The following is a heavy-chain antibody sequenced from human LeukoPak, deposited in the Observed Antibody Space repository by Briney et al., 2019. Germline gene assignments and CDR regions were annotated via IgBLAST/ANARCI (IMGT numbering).Heavy chain of an antibody. V-gene: IGHV4-34*01. D-gene: IGHD2-2*01. J-gene: IGHJ5*02. CDR3: ARGRVIPAASYRFREKANWFDP. CDR1: GGSFSDYS. Sequence: SETLSLTCAVYGGSFSDYSWNWIRQPPGKGLEWIGEINHSGGTNYNPSLKSRVTISVDTSKNQFSLKLSSVTAADTAVYYCARGRVIPAASYRFREKANWFDPWGQGTLVTVST. CDR2: INHSGGT.